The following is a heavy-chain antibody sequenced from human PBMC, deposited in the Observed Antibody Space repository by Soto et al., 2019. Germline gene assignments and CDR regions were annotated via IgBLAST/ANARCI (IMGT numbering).Heavy chain of an antibody. CDR2: IIPIFGTA. D-gene: IGHD1-26*01. Sequence: SVKVSCKASGGTFSSYAISWVRQAPGQGLEWMGGIIPIFGTANYAQKFQGRVTITADESTSTAYMELSSLRSEDTAVYYCAKGKVTEHAPPYYYGMDVWGQGTTVTVSS. J-gene: IGHJ6*02. V-gene: IGHV1-69*13. CDR3: AKGKVTEHAPPYYYGMDV. CDR1: GGTFSSYA.